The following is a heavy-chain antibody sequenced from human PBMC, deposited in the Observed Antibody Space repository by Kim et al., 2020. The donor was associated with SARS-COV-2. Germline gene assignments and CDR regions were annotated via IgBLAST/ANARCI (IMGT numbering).Heavy chain of an antibody. V-gene: IGHV1-69*13. CDR3: ARNDCNYYGSGSYCSWGYYGMDV. D-gene: IGHD3-10*01. CDR2: IIPIFGTA. Sequence: SVKVSCKASGGTFSSYAISWVRQAPGQGLEWMGGIIPIFGTANYAQKFQGRVTITADESTSTAYMELSSLRSEDTAVYYCARNDCNYYGSGSYCSWGYYGMDVWGQGTTVTVSS. CDR1: GGTFSSYA. J-gene: IGHJ6*02.